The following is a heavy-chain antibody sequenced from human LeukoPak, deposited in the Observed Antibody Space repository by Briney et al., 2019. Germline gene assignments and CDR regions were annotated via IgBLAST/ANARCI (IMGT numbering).Heavy chain of an antibody. CDR3: AKDPSYYDSSGYYWNYFDY. D-gene: IGHD3-22*01. CDR1: GFTFSSYA. Sequence: GGSLRLSYAASGFTFSSYAMSWVRQAPGKGLEWVSAISGSGGSTYYADFVKGRFTISRDNSKNTLYLQMNSLRAEDTAVYYCAKDPSYYDSSGYYWNYFDYWGQGTLVTVSS. V-gene: IGHV3-23*01. J-gene: IGHJ4*02. CDR2: ISGSGGST.